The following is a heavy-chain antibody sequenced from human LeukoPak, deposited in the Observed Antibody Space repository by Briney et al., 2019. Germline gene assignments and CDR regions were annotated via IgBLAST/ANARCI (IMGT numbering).Heavy chain of an antibody. CDR3: ARYCSSSTCYTRRAFDY. V-gene: IGHV4-39*01. Sequence: SETLSLTCTVSGGSITNDKYYWGWVRQPPGKGLEWIGSISYGGDTYYNPSLKSRVTISVDTSKNQFSLTLSSVTAADTAIYHCARYCSSSTCYTRRAFDYWGQGTLVTVSS. CDR1: GGSITNDKYY. CDR2: ISYGGDT. J-gene: IGHJ4*02. D-gene: IGHD2-2*01.